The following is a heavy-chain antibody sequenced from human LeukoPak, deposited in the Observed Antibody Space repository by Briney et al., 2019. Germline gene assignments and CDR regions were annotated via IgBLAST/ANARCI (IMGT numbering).Heavy chain of an antibody. CDR2: IYYSGST. CDR3: ARRGFWEPYYFDY. V-gene: IGHV4-39*07. J-gene: IGHJ4*02. D-gene: IGHD3-10*01. Sequence: PSETLSLTCTVSGGSISSSSYYWGCIRQPPGKGLECIGSIYYSGSTYYNPSLKSRVTISVDTSKNQFSLKLSSVTAADTAVYYCARRGFWEPYYFDYWRQGTLVTVSS. CDR1: GGSISSSSYY.